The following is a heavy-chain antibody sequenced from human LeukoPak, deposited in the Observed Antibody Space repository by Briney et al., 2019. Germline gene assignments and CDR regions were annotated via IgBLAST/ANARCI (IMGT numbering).Heavy chain of an antibody. D-gene: IGHD3-10*01. Sequence: ASVKVSCKASGYTFTGYYIHWVRQAPGQGLEWMGRINPNTGGTNYAQKFQGRVTVTRDTSISTAYMELSRLRSDDTAVYYCARAGRITMVRGVIFLYHYWGQGTLVTVSS. J-gene: IGHJ4*02. V-gene: IGHV1-2*06. CDR1: GYTFTGYY. CDR2: INPNTGGT. CDR3: ARAGRITMVRGVIFLYHY.